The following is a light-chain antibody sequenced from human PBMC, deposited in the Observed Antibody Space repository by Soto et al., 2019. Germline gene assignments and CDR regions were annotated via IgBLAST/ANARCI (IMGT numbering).Light chain of an antibody. J-gene: IGLJ2*01. CDR2: DVS. V-gene: IGLV2-14*01. Sequence: QSALTQPASVSGSPGQSITISCTGTSSDVGGYHYVSWYQQHPGKAPKLMIYDVSNRPSGVSNRFSGSKSGNTASLTISGLQAEDEADYYCSSYTGGSTYVVFGGGTKLTVL. CDR3: SSYTGGSTYVV. CDR1: SSDVGGYHY.